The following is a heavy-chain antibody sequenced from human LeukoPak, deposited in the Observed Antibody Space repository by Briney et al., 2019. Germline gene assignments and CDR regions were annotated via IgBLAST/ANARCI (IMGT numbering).Heavy chain of an antibody. V-gene: IGHV3-21*01. Sequence: PGGSLRLSCAAPGFTFSSYSMNWVRQAPGKGLEWVSSISSSSSYIYYADSVKGRFTISRDNAKNSLYLQMNSLRAEDTAVYYCASSTSWLGWWYFDYWGQGTLVTVSS. D-gene: IGHD2-2*01. CDR1: GFTFSSYS. CDR2: ISSSSSYI. J-gene: IGHJ4*02. CDR3: ASSTSWLGWWYFDY.